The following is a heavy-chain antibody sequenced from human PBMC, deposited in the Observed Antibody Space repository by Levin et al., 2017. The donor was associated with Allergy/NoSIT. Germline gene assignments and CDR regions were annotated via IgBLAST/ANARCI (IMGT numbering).Heavy chain of an antibody. D-gene: IGHD4-17*01. Sequence: GESLKISCKTSGYSFTTFYIHWVRQAPGQGLEWMGIINPSGGGISYAQKFQGRVTMTRDTSTSTVSMELSSLRSEDTAVYYCTRPLQYGDYEYYFDYWGQGTLVTVSS. V-gene: IGHV1-46*03. CDR1: GYSFTTFY. CDR3: TRPLQYGDYEYYFDY. CDR2: INPSGGGI. J-gene: IGHJ4*02.